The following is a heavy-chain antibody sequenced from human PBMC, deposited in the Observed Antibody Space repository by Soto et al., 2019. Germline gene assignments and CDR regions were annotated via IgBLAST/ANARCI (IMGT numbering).Heavy chain of an antibody. CDR1: GFTVSSNY. CDR2: IYSGGST. Sequence: GGSLRLSCAASGFTVSSNYMSWVRQAPGKGLEWVSVIYSGGSTYYADSVKGRFTISRHNSKNTLYLQMNSLRAEDTAVYYCVRSSDSSGYYYSPGWYFDLWGRGTLVTVSS. V-gene: IGHV3-53*04. D-gene: IGHD3-22*01. J-gene: IGHJ2*01. CDR3: VRSSDSSGYYYSPGWYFDL.